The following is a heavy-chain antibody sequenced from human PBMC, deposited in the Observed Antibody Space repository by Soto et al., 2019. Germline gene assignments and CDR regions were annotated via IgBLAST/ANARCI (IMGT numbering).Heavy chain of an antibody. V-gene: IGHV3-11*01. J-gene: IGHJ4*02. D-gene: IGHD3-10*01. CDR2: VSSSGSTI. Sequence: GGSLRLSCAASGFTFSDYYMSWIRQAPGKGLEWVSYVSSSGSTIYYADSVKGRFTISRDNAKNSLYLQMNSLRAEDTAVYYCARLNVLLWFGELSPNFDYWGQGTLVTVSS. CDR1: GFTFSDYY. CDR3: ARLNVLLWFGELSPNFDY.